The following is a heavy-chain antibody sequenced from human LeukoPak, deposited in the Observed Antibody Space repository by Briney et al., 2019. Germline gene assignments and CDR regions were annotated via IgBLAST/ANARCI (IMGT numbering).Heavy chain of an antibody. Sequence: SETLSLTCTVSGGSISSGGYYWSWIRQHPGKGLEWIGYIYYSGSTYYNPSLKSRVTISVDTSKNQFSLKLSSVTAADTAVYYCARDARAVQLNSDYDYVWGSYRSPGGMDVWGQGTTVTVSS. CDR2: IYYSGST. D-gene: IGHD3-16*02. CDR1: GGSISSGGYY. J-gene: IGHJ6*02. CDR3: ARDARAVQLNSDYDYVWGSYRSPGGMDV. V-gene: IGHV4-31*03.